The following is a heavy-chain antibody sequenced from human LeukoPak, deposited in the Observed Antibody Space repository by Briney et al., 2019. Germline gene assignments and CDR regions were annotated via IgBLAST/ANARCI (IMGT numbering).Heavy chain of an antibody. CDR3: AKDNYYGSGSISFDAFDI. J-gene: IGHJ3*02. CDR1: GFTFSSYA. V-gene: IGHV3-23*01. Sequence: PGGSLRLSCAASGFTFSSYAMSWVRQAPGKGLEWVSAISGSGGSTYYADSVKGRFTISRDNSKNTLYLQMNSLRAEDTAVYYCAKDNYYGSGSISFDAFDIWGQGTMVTVSS. D-gene: IGHD3-10*01. CDR2: ISGSGGST.